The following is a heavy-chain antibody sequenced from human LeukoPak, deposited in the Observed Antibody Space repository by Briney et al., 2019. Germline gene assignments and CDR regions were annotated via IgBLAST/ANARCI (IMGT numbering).Heavy chain of an antibody. Sequence: ASVKVSCKASGYNFSNYGISWVRQAPGQGLEWMGWISGYNGNTNYAQKLQGRVTMTTDTSTTTAYMELRSLRSDDTAVYYCARDRSLYTSMLDSWGQGTLVTVS. D-gene: IGHD2-2*02. CDR3: ARDRSLYTSMLDS. CDR2: ISGYNGNT. CDR1: GYNFSNYG. V-gene: IGHV1-18*01. J-gene: IGHJ4*02.